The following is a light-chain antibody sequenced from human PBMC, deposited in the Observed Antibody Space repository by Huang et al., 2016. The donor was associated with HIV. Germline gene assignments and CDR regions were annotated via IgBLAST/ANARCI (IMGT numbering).Light chain of an antibody. CDR3: QQSFSVPRT. V-gene: IGKV1-39*01. CDR2: TVS. Sequence: DIQMTQSPPSLSASVGDKVTFTCQADQNITNALNWYQQNPGKAPKLLIYTVSTLESGVPSRFSGSGSGSRFTLNIGNLQPEDFATYYCQQSFSVPRTFG. CDR1: QNITNA. J-gene: IGKJ1*01.